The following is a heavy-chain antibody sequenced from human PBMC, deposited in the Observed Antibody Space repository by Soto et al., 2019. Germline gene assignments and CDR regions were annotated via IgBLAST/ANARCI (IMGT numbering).Heavy chain of an antibody. V-gene: IGHV3-21*01. D-gene: IGHD3-3*01. CDR1: GFTFSSYS. CDR2: ISSSSSYI. J-gene: IGHJ6*02. CDR3: ARDGNYDFWSGYYTGGYYYYYGMDV. Sequence: LRLSFAASGFTFSSYSMNWVRQAPGKGLEWVSSISSSSSYIYYADSVKGRFTISRDNAKNSLYLQMNSLRAEDTAVYYCARDGNYDFWSGYYTGGYYYYYGMDVWGQGTTVTVSS.